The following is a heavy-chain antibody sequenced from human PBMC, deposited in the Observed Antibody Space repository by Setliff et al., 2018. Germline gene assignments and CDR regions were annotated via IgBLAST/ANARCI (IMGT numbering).Heavy chain of an antibody. J-gene: IGHJ4*02. CDR1: GGGGSFSNYY. CDR3: ATSGFCSSGSCYSFDD. CDR2: ISPVGST. V-gene: IGHV4-34*01. D-gene: IGHD2-15*01. Sequence: TLSLTCGVYGGGGSFSNYYWSWIRQPPGKGLEWIGEISPVGSTNYNPSLRSRVTMSLDASKNRFSLNLTSVTAADTAVYFCATSGFCSSGSCYSFDDWGQGALVTVSS.